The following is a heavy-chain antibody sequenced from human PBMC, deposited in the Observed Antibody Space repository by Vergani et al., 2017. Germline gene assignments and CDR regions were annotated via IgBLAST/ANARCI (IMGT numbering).Heavy chain of an antibody. J-gene: IGHJ4*02. Sequence: EVQLVESGGGLVQPGGSLKLSCAASGFTFSGSAMHWVRQASGKGLEWVGRIRSKANSYATGYSASVKGRFTISRDDSKNTAYLQMNSLKTEDTAVYYCTRHEAPKYGSGHYWSQGSLVTVSS. CDR2: IRSKANSYAT. CDR3: TRHEAPKYGSGHY. D-gene: IGHD3-10*01. CDR1: GFTFSGSA. V-gene: IGHV3-73*01.